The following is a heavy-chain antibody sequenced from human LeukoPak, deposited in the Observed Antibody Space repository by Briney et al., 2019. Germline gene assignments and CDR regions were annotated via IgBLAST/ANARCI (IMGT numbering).Heavy chain of an antibody. V-gene: IGHV4-59*01. CDR1: GGSISSYY. J-gene: IGHJ4*02. Sequence: SETLSLTCTVSGGSISSYYWSWIRQPPGKGLEWIGYIYYSGSTNYNPSLKSRVTISVDTSKNQFSLKLSSVTAADTAVYYCARGENYDSSGYHPYYFDYWGQGTLVTVSS. CDR2: IYYSGST. CDR3: ARGENYDSSGYHPYYFDY. D-gene: IGHD3-22*01.